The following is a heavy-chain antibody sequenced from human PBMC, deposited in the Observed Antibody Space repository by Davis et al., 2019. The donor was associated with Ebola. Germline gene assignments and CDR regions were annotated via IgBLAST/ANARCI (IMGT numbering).Heavy chain of an antibody. D-gene: IGHD4-17*01. CDR3: AKILAWTTVTTGDAFDI. CDR1: GFTFSSYA. CDR2: ISGSGGST. V-gene: IGHV3-23*01. J-gene: IGHJ3*02. Sequence: GESLKISCAASGFTFSSYAMSWVRQAPGKGLEWVSAISGSGGSTYYADSVKGRFTISRDNSKNTLYLQMNSLRAEDTAVYYCAKILAWTTVTTGDAFDIWGQGTMVTVSS.